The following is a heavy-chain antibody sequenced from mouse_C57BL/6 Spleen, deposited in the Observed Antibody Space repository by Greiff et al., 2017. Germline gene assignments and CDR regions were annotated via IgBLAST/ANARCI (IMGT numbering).Heavy chain of an antibody. J-gene: IGHJ2*01. V-gene: IGHV1-81*01. CDR2: IYPRSGNT. CDR1: GYTFTSYG. D-gene: IGHD1-1*01. Sequence: QVQLKQSGAELARPGASVKLSCKASGYTFTSYGISWVKQRPGQGLEWIGEIYPRSGNTYYNEKFKGKATLTADKSSSTAYMELRSLTSEDSAVYFCARRLGTVVKYYFDYWGQGTTLTVSS. CDR3: ARRLGTVVKYYFDY.